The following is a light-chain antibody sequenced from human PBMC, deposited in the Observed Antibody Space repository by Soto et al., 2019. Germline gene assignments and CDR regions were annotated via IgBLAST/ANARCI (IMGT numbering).Light chain of an antibody. CDR2: DAF. V-gene: IGKV3-20*01. CDR3: QQYKT. J-gene: IGKJ1*01. Sequence: EIVLTQSPGTLSVSPGESATLSCRASQSVSTSYVAWYQQKFGQAPRLLIYDAFSRATGIPDRFSASGSGTDFTLTISRLEPEDFAVYYCQQYKTFGQGTKVDI. CDR1: QSVSTSY.